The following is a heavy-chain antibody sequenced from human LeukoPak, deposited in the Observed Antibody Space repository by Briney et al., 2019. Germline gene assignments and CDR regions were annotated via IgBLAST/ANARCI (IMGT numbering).Heavy chain of an antibody. J-gene: IGHJ4*02. D-gene: IGHD3-22*01. Sequence: PGRSLRLSCAASGFTFSSYAMHWVRHAPGKGLEWVAVISYDGSNKYYADSVKGRFTISRDNSKNTLYLQMNSLRAEDTAVYYCARSMIVVVTAAFDYWGQGTLVTVSS. CDR3: ARSMIVVVTAAFDY. CDR1: GFTFSSYA. V-gene: IGHV3-30-3*01. CDR2: ISYDGSNK.